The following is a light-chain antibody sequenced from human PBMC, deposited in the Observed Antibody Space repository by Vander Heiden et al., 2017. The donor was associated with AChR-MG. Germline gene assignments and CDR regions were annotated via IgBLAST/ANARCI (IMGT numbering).Light chain of an antibody. J-gene: IGLJ1*01. CDR3: HSRDSSGNHLRV. CDR2: GKN. CDR1: SLRSYY. Sequence: SSELTQDPAVSVALGQTVRITCQGDSLRSYYASWYQQKPGQAPVLVIYGKNNRPSGIPDRFSGSSSGNTASLTITGAQAEDEADYYCHSRDSSGNHLRVFGTGTKVTVL. V-gene: IGLV3-19*01.